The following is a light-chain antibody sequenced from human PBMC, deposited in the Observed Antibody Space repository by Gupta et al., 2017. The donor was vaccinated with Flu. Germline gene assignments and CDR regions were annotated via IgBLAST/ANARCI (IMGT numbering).Light chain of an antibody. Sequence: QSVLPPPPSVSAAPWPTVTISCTGSSSNIGAGYDVHWYQQLPGTAPKLLIYGNSNRPSGVPDRFSGSKSGTSASLAITGLQAEDEADYYCQSYDSSRSGSVFGGGTKLTVL. V-gene: IGLV1-40*01. J-gene: IGLJ3*02. CDR1: SSNIGAGYD. CDR3: QSYDSSRSGSV. CDR2: GNS.